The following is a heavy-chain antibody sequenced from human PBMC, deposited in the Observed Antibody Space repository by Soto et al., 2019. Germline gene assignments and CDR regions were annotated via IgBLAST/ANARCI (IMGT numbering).Heavy chain of an antibody. CDR3: ARVTQFYCGGDCSFASYYFDY. D-gene: IGHD2-21*02. J-gene: IGHJ4*02. CDR2: IIPIFGTA. V-gene: IGHV1-69*01. CDR1: GGTFSSYA. Sequence: QVQLVQSGAEVKKPGSSVKVSCKASGGTFSSYAISWVRQAPGQGLEWMGGIIPIFGTANYAQKFQGRVTITADESTSTAYMELSSLRSEDTAVYYCARVTQFYCGGDCSFASYYFDYWGQGTLVTVSS.